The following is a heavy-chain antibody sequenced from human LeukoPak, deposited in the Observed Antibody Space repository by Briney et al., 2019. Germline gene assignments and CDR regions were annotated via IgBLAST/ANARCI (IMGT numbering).Heavy chain of an antibody. D-gene: IGHD1-14*01. V-gene: IGHV4-34*01. Sequence: KSSETLSLTCAVYGGSFSGYYWSWIRQPPGKGLEWIGEINHSGSTNYNPSLKSRVTISVDTSKNQFSLKLSSVTAADTAVYYCARQARNYFDYWGQGTLVTVSS. CDR1: GGSFSGYY. J-gene: IGHJ4*02. CDR2: INHSGST. CDR3: ARQARNYFDY.